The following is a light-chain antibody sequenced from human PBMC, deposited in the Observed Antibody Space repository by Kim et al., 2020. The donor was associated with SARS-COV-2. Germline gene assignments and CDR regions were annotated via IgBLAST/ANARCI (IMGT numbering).Light chain of an antibody. CDR2: DAA. Sequence: LSPGERATLSCRASQSVSTDLAWYQQKPGQVPRLLIYDAANRATGIPARFSGSGSGTDFTLTISSLEPEDFAVYYCQQRTNWRWSFGQGTKVDIK. CDR3: QQRTNWRWS. V-gene: IGKV3-11*01. CDR1: QSVSTD. J-gene: IGKJ1*01.